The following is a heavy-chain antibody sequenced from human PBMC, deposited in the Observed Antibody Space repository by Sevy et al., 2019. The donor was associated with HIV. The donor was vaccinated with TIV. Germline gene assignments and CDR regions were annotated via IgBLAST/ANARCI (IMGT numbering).Heavy chain of an antibody. CDR1: GFTFSSYG. CDR3: AKDDSSGWYFRPQPLGGGMDV. CDR2: ISYDGSNK. D-gene: IGHD6-19*01. Sequence: GGSLRLSCAASGFTFSSYGMHWVRQAPGKGLEWVAVISYDGSNKYYADSVKGRFTISRDNSKNTLYLQMNSLRAEDTAVYYCAKDDSSGWYFRPQPLGGGMDVWGQGTTVTVSS. V-gene: IGHV3-30*18. J-gene: IGHJ6*02.